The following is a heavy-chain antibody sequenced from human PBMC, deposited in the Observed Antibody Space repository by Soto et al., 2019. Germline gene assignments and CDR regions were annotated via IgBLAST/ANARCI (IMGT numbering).Heavy chain of an antibody. D-gene: IGHD2-21*02. J-gene: IGHJ4*02. CDR2: IFHSGST. V-gene: IGHV4-4*02. CDR1: GGSISSNNW. CDR3: ARLVNMVTATAGFDY. Sequence: SETLSLTCAVSGGSISSNNWWSWVRQPPGKGLEWIGEIFHSGSTNYNPSLKSRVTVLLDKSKNQFSLKLASVTAADTAVYYCARLVNMVTATAGFDYWGQGILVTVSS.